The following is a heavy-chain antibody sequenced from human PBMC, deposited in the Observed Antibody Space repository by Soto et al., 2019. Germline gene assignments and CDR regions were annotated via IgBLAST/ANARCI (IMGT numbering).Heavy chain of an antibody. CDR1: GGSFSGYY. CDR3: ARDKITGLFDY. Sequence: QVQLRQWGAGLLKPSETLSLTCAVYGGSFSGYYWTWIRQPPGTGLEWIGEINHSGSTNYNPSLKSRVTISVDTSKNQFSLKLTSVTAADTAVYYGARDKITGLFDYWGQGTLVTVSS. V-gene: IGHV4-34*01. D-gene: IGHD2-8*02. J-gene: IGHJ4*02. CDR2: INHSGST.